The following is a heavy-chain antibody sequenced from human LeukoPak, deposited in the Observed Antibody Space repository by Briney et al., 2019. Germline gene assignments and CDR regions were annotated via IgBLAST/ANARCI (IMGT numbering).Heavy chain of an antibody. V-gene: IGHV3-23*01. CDR3: AKLAPNLWFGELHYYYYYMDV. Sequence: PGGTLRLSCAASGFTFSSYGMSWVRQAPGKGLEWVSAISGSGGSTYYADSVKGRFTISRDNSKNTLYLQMNSLRAEDTAVYYCAKLAPNLWFGELHYYYYYMDVWGKGTTVTISS. J-gene: IGHJ6*03. D-gene: IGHD3-10*01. CDR1: GFTFSSYG. CDR2: ISGSGGST.